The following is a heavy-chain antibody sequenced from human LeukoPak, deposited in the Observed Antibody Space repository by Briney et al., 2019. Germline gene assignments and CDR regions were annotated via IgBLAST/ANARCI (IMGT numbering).Heavy chain of an antibody. V-gene: IGHV1-2*02. CDR1: GYTFSGYY. J-gene: IGHJ4*02. CDR3: ARALRYDDSSGYYVY. Sequence: GASVKVSCKASGYTFSGYYMHWVRQAPGQGLEWMGWINPNSGATNYAQTLQGRVTMTRDTSISIVYMELSRLRTDDTAVYYCARALRYDDSSGYYVYWGQETLVTVSS. D-gene: IGHD3-22*01. CDR2: INPNSGAT.